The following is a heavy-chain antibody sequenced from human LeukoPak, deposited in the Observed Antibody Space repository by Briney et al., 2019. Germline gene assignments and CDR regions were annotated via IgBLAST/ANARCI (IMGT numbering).Heavy chain of an antibody. D-gene: IGHD4/OR15-4a*01. Sequence: GGSLRLSCAASRFAFGSYAMGWVRQAPGKGLEWVSAISGSDSSTYYADSVRGRFTISRDNSKNTLYLQMNSLRAEDTAFYYCAKDRGYDAGGYAFDHWGQGTLVTVSS. CDR3: AKDRGYDAGGYAFDH. V-gene: IGHV3-23*01. CDR1: RFAFGSYA. CDR2: ISGSDSST. J-gene: IGHJ4*02.